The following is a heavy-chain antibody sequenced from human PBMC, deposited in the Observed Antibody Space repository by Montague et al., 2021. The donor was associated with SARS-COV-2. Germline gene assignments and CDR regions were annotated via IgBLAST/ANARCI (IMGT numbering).Heavy chain of an antibody. V-gene: IGHV4-39*01. CDR1: GGSITRNYY. CDR3: ARPLVRGVPKAFDI. Sequence: SETLSLTCTVSGGSITRNYYWGWIRQPPGKGLEWVGNIYYSGTTLINPSLESRVTISVDASKNRFSLNLTSVTAADTAVYYCARPLVRGVPKAFDIWGQGALVIVSS. D-gene: IGHD3-10*01. CDR2: IYYSGTT. J-gene: IGHJ3*02.